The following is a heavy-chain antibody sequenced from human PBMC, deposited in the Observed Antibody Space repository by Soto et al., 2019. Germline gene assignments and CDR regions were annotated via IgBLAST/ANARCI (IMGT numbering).Heavy chain of an antibody. J-gene: IGHJ6*02. CDR1: GFTFSSYA. Sequence: SGGSLRLSCAASGFTFSSYAMSWVRQAPGKGLEWVSAISGSGGTTDYAAPVKGRFTISRDDSKNTLYLQMNSLKTEDTAVYYCTTDLDTLGIAGNYYYYGMDVWGQGTTVTVSS. V-gene: IGHV3-23*01. CDR3: TTDLDTLGIAGNYYYYGMDV. D-gene: IGHD1-20*01. CDR2: ISGSGGTT.